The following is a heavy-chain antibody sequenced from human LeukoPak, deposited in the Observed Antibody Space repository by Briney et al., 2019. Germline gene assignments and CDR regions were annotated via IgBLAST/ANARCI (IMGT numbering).Heavy chain of an antibody. V-gene: IGHV3-7*01. D-gene: IGHD1-1*01. CDR1: GFTFSRYW. J-gene: IGHJ4*02. CDR3: ARGQDWNHDY. Sequence: GXXLRLSCAASGFTFSRYWMGWVRQAPGKGVEWVANIRDDGSDKYYVASVKGPFTISRDNAKNSLYLQMNSLRAEDTAVYYCARGQDWNHDYWGQGTLATVSA. CDR2: IRDDGSDK.